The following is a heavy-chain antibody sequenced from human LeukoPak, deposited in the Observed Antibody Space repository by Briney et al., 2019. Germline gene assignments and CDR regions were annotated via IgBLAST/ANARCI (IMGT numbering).Heavy chain of an antibody. CDR3: VGSSLVAAVNWYLDR. CDR1: GFNINGNY. J-gene: IGHJ2*01. CDR2: TYGNGMT. Sequence: GGSLRLSCAASGFNINGNYLTCVRQVPGKGLEWGSVTYGNGMTSYADSVKDRFTVSRDTSTNTLNLQMNSLRVEDTDVYYCVGSSLVAAVNWYLDRWGRGTLVSVSS. D-gene: IGHD2-15*01. V-gene: IGHV3-66*01.